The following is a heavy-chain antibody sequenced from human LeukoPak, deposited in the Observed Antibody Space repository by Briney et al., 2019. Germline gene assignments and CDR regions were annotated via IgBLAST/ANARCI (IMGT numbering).Heavy chain of an antibody. Sequence: GGSLRLSCAASGFTFRNYDMHWVRQATGRGLEWVSSIGTAAGTYYPGSVKGRFTISRENAKNSLYLQMNSLKAGDTAVYYCARGPIVGITETKGYFDYWGQGILVTVSS. V-gene: IGHV3-13*01. CDR2: IGTAAGT. CDR1: GFTFRNYD. D-gene: IGHD1-7*01. J-gene: IGHJ4*02. CDR3: ARGPIVGITETKGYFDY.